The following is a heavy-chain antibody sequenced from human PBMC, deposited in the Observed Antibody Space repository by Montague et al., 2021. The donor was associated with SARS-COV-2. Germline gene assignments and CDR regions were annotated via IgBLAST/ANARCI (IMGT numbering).Heavy chain of an antibody. CDR2: DNYGSTT. D-gene: IGHD3-10*01. Sequence: SLSLSFAASGFTLSGSWMHWVRQAPGKGLVWVSDNYGSTTNYAASVKGRFTISRDNAKNTVYLQMNSLRAEDTAVYYCARDIAGDASYYMEVWGRGTTVTVSS. CDR3: ARDIAGDASYYMEV. CDR1: GFTLSGSW. V-gene: IGHV3-74*01. J-gene: IGHJ6*03.